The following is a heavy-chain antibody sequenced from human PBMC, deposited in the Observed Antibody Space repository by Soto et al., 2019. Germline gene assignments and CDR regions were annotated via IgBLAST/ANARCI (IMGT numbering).Heavy chain of an antibody. J-gene: IGHJ5*02. CDR3: ARAVAGTQNWFDP. D-gene: IGHD6-19*01. V-gene: IGHV3-21*06. CDR2: ISSSGSYI. CDR1: GFTFSSYT. Sequence: PGGSLRLSCGASGFTFSSYTMNWVRQAPGKGLEWVSFISSSGSYIYLADSVKGRFTISRDNVKNSLYLQMNSLRAEDTAVYYCARAVAGTQNWFDPWGQGTLVTVSS.